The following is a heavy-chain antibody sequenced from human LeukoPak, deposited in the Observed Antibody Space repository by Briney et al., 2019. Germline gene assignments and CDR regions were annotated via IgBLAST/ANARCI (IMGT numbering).Heavy chain of an antibody. Sequence: SETLSLTCTVSGGSISSSSYYWGWIRQPPGKGLEWIGSIYYSGSTCYNPSLKSRVTISVDTSKNQFSLKLSSVTAADTAVYYCARYPGGFYYGSGTDYWRQGTLVTVSS. CDR3: ARYPGGFYYGSGTDY. V-gene: IGHV4-39*01. J-gene: IGHJ4*02. CDR2: IYYSGST. CDR1: GGSISSSSYY. D-gene: IGHD3-10*01.